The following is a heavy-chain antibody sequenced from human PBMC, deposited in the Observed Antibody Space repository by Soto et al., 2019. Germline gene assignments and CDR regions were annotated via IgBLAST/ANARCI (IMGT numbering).Heavy chain of an antibody. J-gene: IGHJ4*02. D-gene: IGHD2-15*01. CDR2: IASGDRT. V-gene: IGHV3-66*01. CDR3: ASGYCSGGSCYPAY. CDR1: GFTVSRNY. Sequence: EVPLVESGGGLVQPGGSLRLSCAASGFTVSRNYMTWVRQAPGEGPEWVSTIASGDRTYYGDSVKGRFTISRDNSKNTLYLQMNSLRADDTAVYYCASGYCSGGSCYPAYWGQGTLVTVSS.